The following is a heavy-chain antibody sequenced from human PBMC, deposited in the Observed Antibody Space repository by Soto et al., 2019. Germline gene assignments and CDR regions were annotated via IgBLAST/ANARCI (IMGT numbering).Heavy chain of an antibody. D-gene: IGHD3-3*01. J-gene: IGHJ6*02. CDR3: ARGLRFLEWLLSRTQNYYYYYGMDV. CDR1: GGSFSGYY. Sequence: QVQLQQWGAGLLKPSETLSLTCAVYGGSFSGYYWSWIRQPPGKGLEWIGEINHSGSTNYNPSRKSRLTISVDTSKNQFSLKLSSVTAAATAVYYCARGLRFLEWLLSRTQNYYYYYGMDVWGQGTTVTVSS. CDR2: INHSGST. V-gene: IGHV4-34*01.